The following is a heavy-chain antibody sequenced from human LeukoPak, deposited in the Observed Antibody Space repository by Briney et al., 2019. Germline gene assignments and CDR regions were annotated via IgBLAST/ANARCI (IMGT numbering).Heavy chain of an antibody. CDR3: ARQGCTTTSCHTIED. Sequence: GESLKISCEGFGYTFTTSWIGWVRQMPGKGLELMGIIHPPNSETRYSPSFQGQVTISVDKSISTAYLQWSSLKASDTAMYYCARQGCTTTSCHTIEDWRQGTLVTVSS. D-gene: IGHD2-2*01. J-gene: IGHJ4*02. CDR1: GYTFTTSW. V-gene: IGHV5-51*01. CDR2: IHPPNSET.